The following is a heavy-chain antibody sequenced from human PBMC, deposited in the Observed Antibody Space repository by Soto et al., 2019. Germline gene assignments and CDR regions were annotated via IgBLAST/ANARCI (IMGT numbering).Heavy chain of an antibody. CDR3: VRAHDDWLLSSYYMDV. Sequence: GLEWMGWISAYNGNTNYAQKLQGRVTMTTDTSTSTAYMELRSLRSDDTAVYYCVRAHDDWLLSSYYMDVWGNGTTVIVSS. CDR2: ISAYNGNT. V-gene: IGHV1-18*01. D-gene: IGHD3-9*01. J-gene: IGHJ6*03.